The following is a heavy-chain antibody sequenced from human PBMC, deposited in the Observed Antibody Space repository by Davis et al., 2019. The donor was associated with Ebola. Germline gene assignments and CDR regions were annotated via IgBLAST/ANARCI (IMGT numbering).Heavy chain of an antibody. CDR1: GGSISSGDYY. V-gene: IGHV4-30-4*01. Sequence: MPSETLSLTCTVSGGSISSGDYYWSWIRQPPGQRLEWIGYIHYSGSTYYNPSLKSRLTISRDTSKNQFSLKLSSVTAADTAVYYCARVRGCSGGSCYVLFDDWGQGTLVTVSS. CDR2: IHYSGST. CDR3: ARVRGCSGGSCYVLFDD. J-gene: IGHJ4*02. D-gene: IGHD2-15*01.